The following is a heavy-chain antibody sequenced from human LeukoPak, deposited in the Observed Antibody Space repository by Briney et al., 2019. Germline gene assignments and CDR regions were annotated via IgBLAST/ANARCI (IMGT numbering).Heavy chain of an antibody. V-gene: IGHV1-2*02. Sequence: ASVKVSCKASGYTFTGYYMHWVRQAPGQGLEWMGWINPNSGGTNYAQKFQGRVTMTRDTSTSTAYMGLSRLRSDDTAVYYCATHGWAVTTSASPHYFDYWGQGTLVTVSS. D-gene: IGHD4-17*01. CDR3: ATHGWAVTTSASPHYFDY. CDR2: INPNSGGT. J-gene: IGHJ4*02. CDR1: GYTFTGYY.